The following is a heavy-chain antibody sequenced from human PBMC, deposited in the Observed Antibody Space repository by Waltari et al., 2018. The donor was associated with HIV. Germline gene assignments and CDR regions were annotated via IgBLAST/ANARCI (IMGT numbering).Heavy chain of an antibody. V-gene: IGHV4-31*03. Sequence: QVQLQESGPGLVKPSQTLSLTCTVSGGSISSGGYYWSWIRQHPGKGLEWIGYLYYTGGNYYNPSLKSRVTISVDTSKNQFSLKLSSVTAADTAVYYCARDPLCTNGVCYKFDPWGQGTLVTVSS. D-gene: IGHD2-8*01. CDR3: ARDPLCTNGVCYKFDP. CDR1: GGSISSGGYY. J-gene: IGHJ5*02. CDR2: LYYTGGN.